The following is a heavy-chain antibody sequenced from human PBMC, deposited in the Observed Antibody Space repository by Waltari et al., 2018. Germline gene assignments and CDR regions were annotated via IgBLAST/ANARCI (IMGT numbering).Heavy chain of an antibody. J-gene: IGHJ5*02. D-gene: IGHD2-15*01. CDR1: GESMSTTDL. CDR2: VQRSGKT. CDR3: ARDRGRGLCLDT. V-gene: IGHV4-4*02. Sequence: QLQLQESGPGLVRPSGTLSLTCAVSGESMSTTDLWNWVRQSPQRGLAWIGQVQRSGKTNYNPSFVSRVTVSLDTSNNQFSLKMTSATATDTAIYYCARDRGRGLCLDTWGPGTLVTVSP.